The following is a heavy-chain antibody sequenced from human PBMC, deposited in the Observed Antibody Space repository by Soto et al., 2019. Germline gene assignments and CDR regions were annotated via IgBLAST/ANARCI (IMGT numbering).Heavy chain of an antibody. CDR1: GYTFTSYY. D-gene: IGHD6-6*01. CDR2: INPSGGST. Sequence: ASVKVSCKASGYTFTSYYMHWVRQAPGQGLEWMGIINPSGGSTSYAQKFQGRVTMTRDTSTSTVYMELSSLRSEDTAVYYCVRGGYSSSLYYYYGMDVWGQGTTVTVSS. CDR3: VRGGYSSSLYYYYGMDV. J-gene: IGHJ6*02. V-gene: IGHV1-46*01.